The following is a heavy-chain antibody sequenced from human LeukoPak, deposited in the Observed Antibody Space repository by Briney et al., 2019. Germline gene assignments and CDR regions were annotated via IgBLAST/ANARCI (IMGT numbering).Heavy chain of an antibody. CDR1: GHTFTGYY. CDR3: ARESFSGSGGLNWFAP. Sequence: ASVKVSCKASGHTFTGYYIRWVRQAPGQGLEWMGGLNPDTGSTNYAQKFQARVIMTRDTSINTAYMELRRLRYDDTAMYFCARESFSGSGGLNWFAPWGQGTLVTVSA. D-gene: IGHD3-10*01. CDR2: LNPDTGST. J-gene: IGHJ5*02. V-gene: IGHV1-2*02.